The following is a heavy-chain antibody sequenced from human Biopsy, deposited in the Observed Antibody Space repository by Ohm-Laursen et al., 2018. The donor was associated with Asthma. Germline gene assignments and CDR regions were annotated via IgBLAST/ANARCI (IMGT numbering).Heavy chain of an antibody. D-gene: IGHD6-6*01. CDR1: GFSFSDYA. CDR3: ARGKTWGRSYYFDY. CDR2: ISRANPWTDSTI. Sequence: SLRLSCAASGFSFSDYAMSWVRQAPGKGLEWVAYISRANPWTDSTIYYADSVKGRFTISRDNAKDTLYLQVNSLRGDDTAVYYCARGKTWGRSYYFDYWGQGTLVTVSS. J-gene: IGHJ4*02. V-gene: IGHV3-11*04.